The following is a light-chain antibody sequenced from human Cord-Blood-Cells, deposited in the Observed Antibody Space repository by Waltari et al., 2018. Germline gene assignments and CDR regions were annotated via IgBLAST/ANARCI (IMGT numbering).Light chain of an antibody. V-gene: IGKV1-39*01. CDR2: AAS. J-gene: IGKJ2*03. CDR1: QSISSY. CDR3: QQSYSTPYS. Sequence: IQMPHSPSSLSASVGDRVPITCRASQSISSYLNWYQQKPGKAAKLLIYAASSLQSRVPSRFSGSGSGTDFTLTISSLQPEDFATYYCQQSYSTPYSFGQGTKLEIK.